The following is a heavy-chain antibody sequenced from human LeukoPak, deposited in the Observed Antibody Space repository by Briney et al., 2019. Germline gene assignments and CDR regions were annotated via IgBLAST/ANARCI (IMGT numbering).Heavy chain of an antibody. Sequence: SVKVSCKASGGTFSSCAISWVRQAPGQGLEWMGRIIPILGIANYAQKFQGRVTITADKSTSTAYMELSSLRSEDTAVYYCASRWLNGGNSFHWGQGTLVTVSS. CDR1: GGTFSSCA. V-gene: IGHV1-69*04. J-gene: IGHJ4*02. CDR2: IIPILGIA. CDR3: ASRWLNGGNSFH. D-gene: IGHD4-23*01.